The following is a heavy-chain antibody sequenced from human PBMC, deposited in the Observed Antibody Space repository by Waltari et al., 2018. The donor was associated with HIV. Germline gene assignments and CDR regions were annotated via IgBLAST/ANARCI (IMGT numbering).Heavy chain of an antibody. V-gene: IGHV4-39*07. Sequence: QLQLQESGPGLVKPSETLSLTCTVSGGSISSSSYYWGWIRQPPGKGLEWIGSIYYSGSTYYNPSLKSRVTISVDTSKNQFSLKLSSVTAADTAVYYCARAMRPYSYGYWGQGTLVTVSS. D-gene: IGHD5-18*01. CDR2: IYYSGST. CDR1: GGSISSSSYY. CDR3: ARAMRPYSYGY. J-gene: IGHJ4*02.